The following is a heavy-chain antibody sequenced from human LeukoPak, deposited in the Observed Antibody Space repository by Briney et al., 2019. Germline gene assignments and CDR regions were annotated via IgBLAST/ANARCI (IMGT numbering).Heavy chain of an antibody. CDR3: ASRIMITFGGVDS. D-gene: IGHD3-16*01. V-gene: IGHV3-48*03. CDR2: ITSSSSTI. J-gene: IGHJ5*01. Sequence: GGSLRLSCAASGFTFSSYEMNWVRQAPGKGLEWVSYITSSSSTIYYADSVKGRFTISRDNAKNSLYLQMNSLRAEDTAVYYCASRIMITFGGVDSWGQGTLVTVSS. CDR1: GFTFSSYE.